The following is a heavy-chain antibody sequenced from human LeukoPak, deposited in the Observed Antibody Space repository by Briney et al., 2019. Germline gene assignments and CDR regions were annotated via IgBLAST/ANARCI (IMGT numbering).Heavy chain of an antibody. CDR2: IYYSGST. CDR3: ARDSRAALGY. D-gene: IGHD6-13*01. Sequence: SETLSLTCTVSGGSISSYYWSWIRQPPGKGLEWIGYIYYSGSTNYNPSLKSRVTISVDTSKNQFSLKLSSVTAADTAVYYCARDSRAALGYWGQGTLVTVSS. J-gene: IGHJ4*02. V-gene: IGHV4-59*01. CDR1: GGSISSYY.